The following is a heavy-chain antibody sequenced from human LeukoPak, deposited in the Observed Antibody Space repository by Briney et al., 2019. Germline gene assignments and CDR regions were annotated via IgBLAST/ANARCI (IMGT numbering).Heavy chain of an antibody. CDR3: ARRFNYYDSSGYYQGFHFDY. Sequence: ASVKVSCKASGYTFTSYGINWVRQAPGQGLEWMGWISAYAQKFQGRVTMTIDTSTGTAYMELRSLRSDDTAVYYCARRFNYYDSSGYYQGFHFDYWGLGTLVTVSS. J-gene: IGHJ4*02. D-gene: IGHD3-22*01. CDR2: ISAY. V-gene: IGHV1-18*01. CDR1: GYTFTSYG.